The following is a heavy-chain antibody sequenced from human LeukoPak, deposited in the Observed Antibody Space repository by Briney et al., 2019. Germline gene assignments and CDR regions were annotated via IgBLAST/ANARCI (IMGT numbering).Heavy chain of an antibody. Sequence: ASVKVSCKASGGTFSSYAISWVRQAPGQGLEWMGGIIPIFGTANCAQKFQGRVTITADESTSTAYMELSSLRSEDTAVYYCARGESREATGLSDWGQGTLVTVSS. CDR2: IIPIFGTA. V-gene: IGHV1-69*13. D-gene: IGHD5-12*01. CDR1: GGTFSSYA. J-gene: IGHJ4*02. CDR3: ARGESREATGLSD.